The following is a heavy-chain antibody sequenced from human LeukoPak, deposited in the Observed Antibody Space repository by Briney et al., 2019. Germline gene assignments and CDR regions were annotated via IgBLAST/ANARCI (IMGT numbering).Heavy chain of an antibody. D-gene: IGHD6-19*01. Sequence: GGSLRLSCAASGFTFSSYAMSWVRQAPGKGLEWVSAISGSGGSTYYADSVKGRFTISRDNSKNTLYLQMNSLRAEDTAVYYCAKQIASGWHRYNWFDPWGQGTLVTVSS. CDR2: ISGSGGST. CDR3: AKQIASGWHRYNWFDP. J-gene: IGHJ5*02. CDR1: GFTFSSYA. V-gene: IGHV3-23*01.